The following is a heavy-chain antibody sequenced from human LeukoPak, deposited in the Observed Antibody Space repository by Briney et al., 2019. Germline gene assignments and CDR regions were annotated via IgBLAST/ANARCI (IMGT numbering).Heavy chain of an antibody. J-gene: IGHJ4*02. D-gene: IGHD3-9*01. CDR3: ARHFTISPFDY. Sequence: SETLSLTCTVSGYSISSGYYWGWIRQPPGKGLEWIGEINHSGSTNYNPSLKSRVTISVDASKNQFSLKLSSVTATDTAVYYCARHFTISPFDYWGQGTLVTVSS. CDR1: GYSISSGYY. CDR2: INHSGST. V-gene: IGHV4-38-2*02.